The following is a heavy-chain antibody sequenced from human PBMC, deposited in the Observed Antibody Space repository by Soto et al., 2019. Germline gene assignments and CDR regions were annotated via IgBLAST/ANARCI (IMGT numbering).Heavy chain of an antibody. CDR1: GITFSDYY. J-gene: IGHJ5*02. V-gene: IGHV3-11*01. CDR2: ISSSGSTI. CDR3: ARAGSPYYDFWSGYPSDFDP. D-gene: IGHD3-3*01. Sequence: GGSLRLSCAASGITFSDYYMSWIRQAPGKGLEWVSYISSSGSTIYYADSVKGRFTISRDNAKNSLYLQMNSLRAEDTAVYYCARAGSPYYDFWSGYPSDFDPWGQGTLVTVSS.